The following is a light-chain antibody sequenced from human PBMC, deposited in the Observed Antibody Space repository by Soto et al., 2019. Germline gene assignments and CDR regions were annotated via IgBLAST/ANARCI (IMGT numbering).Light chain of an antibody. J-gene: IGKJ5*01. CDR3: QHYGRSPIT. CDR1: QSIYFY. CDR2: GAS. V-gene: IGKV3-20*01. Sequence: EIVLTQSPATLSLSPGDRATLSCRASQSIYFYLAWYQQKPGQAPRLLIYGASSRATGIPDRFSGSGSGTDFTLTISRLKPEDFALYYCQHYGRSPITFGQGTRLEIK.